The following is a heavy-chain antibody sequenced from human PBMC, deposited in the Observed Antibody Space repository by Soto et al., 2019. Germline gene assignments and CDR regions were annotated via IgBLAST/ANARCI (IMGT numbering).Heavy chain of an antibody. CDR2: INHSGST. V-gene: IGHV4-34*01. CDR3: ARVKSLGRAYVSAAGGRPTYYYYMDV. D-gene: IGHD3-16*01. Sequence: SETLSLTCAVYGGSFSGYYWSWIRQPPGKGLEWIGEINHSGSTNYNPSLKSRVTISVDTSKNQFSLKLSSVTAADTAVYYCARVKSLGRAYVSAAGGRPTYYYYMDVWGKGTTVTVSS. CDR1: GGSFSGYY. J-gene: IGHJ6*03.